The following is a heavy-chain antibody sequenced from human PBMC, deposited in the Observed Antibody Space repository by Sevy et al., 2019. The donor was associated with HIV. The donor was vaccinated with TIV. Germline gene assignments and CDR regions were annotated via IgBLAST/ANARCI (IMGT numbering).Heavy chain of an antibody. CDR3: AKDLRAAVGPFDY. CDR2: ISNDGNNK. D-gene: IGHD6-13*01. V-gene: IGHV3-30*18. CDR1: GFTFNIYG. Sequence: GGSLRLSCAASGFTFNIYGMHWVRQAPGKGLEGVAVISNDGNNKYYADSVKGRFTISRDNSKNTLFLQMDSLRAEDTAVYYCAKDLRAAVGPFDYWGQGTLVTVSS. J-gene: IGHJ4*02.